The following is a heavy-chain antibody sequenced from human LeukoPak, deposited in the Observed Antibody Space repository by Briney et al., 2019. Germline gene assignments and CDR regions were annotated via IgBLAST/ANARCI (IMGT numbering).Heavy chain of an antibody. CDR3: ARVAVGATYFDY. J-gene: IGHJ4*02. CDR2: INPSGGST. Sequence: ASVKVSCKASGYTFTSHYMHWVRQAPGQGLEWMGIINPSGGSTSYAQKFQGRVTMTRDTSTSTVYMELSSLRSEDTAVYYCARVAVGATYFDYWGQGTLVTVSS. V-gene: IGHV1-46*01. D-gene: IGHD1-26*01. CDR1: GYTFTSHY.